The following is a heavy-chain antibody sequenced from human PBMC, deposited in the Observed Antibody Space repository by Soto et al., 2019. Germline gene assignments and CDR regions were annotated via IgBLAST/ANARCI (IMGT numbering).Heavy chain of an antibody. D-gene: IGHD3-3*01. V-gene: IGHV1-18*01. CDR1: GYTFTSYG. CDR2: ISAYNGNT. CDR3: ARGVLRGIFGVVSADY. Sequence: GASVKVSCKASGYTFTSYGISWVRQAPGQGLEWMGWISAYNGNTNYAQKLQGRVTMTTDTSTSTAYMELRSLRSDDTAVYYCARGVLRGIFGVVSADYWGQGTLVTVSS. J-gene: IGHJ4*02.